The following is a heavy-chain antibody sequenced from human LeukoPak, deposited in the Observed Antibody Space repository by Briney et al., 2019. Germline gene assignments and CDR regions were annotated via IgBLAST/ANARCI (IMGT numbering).Heavy chain of an antibody. CDR2: ISSSSTI. D-gene: IGHD6-6*01. V-gene: IGHV3-48*02. J-gene: IGHJ4*02. CDR1: GFTFSSHW. Sequence: GGSLRLSCAASGFTFSSHWMHWVRQAPGKGLEWVSYISSSSTIYYADSVKGRFTISRDNAKNSLYLQMNSLRDEDTAVYYCARDLYSSSSASLTQWGQGTLVTVSS. CDR3: ARDLYSSSSASLTQ.